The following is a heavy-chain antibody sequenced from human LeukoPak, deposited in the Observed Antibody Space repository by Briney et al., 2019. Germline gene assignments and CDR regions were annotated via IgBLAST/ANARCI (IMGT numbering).Heavy chain of an antibody. CDR1: GYSISSGYY. J-gene: IGHJ4*02. Sequence: PSETLSLTCAVSGYSISSGYYWGWIPQPPGEGLEWIGSIYHSGGTYYNASLKSRVIISVDTSKNQFSLKLSSVTAADTAVYYCARRAADEAMIRGANPYFDYWGQGTLVTVSS. D-gene: IGHD3-10*01. CDR2: IYHSGGT. CDR3: ARRAADEAMIRGANPYFDY. V-gene: IGHV4-38-2*01.